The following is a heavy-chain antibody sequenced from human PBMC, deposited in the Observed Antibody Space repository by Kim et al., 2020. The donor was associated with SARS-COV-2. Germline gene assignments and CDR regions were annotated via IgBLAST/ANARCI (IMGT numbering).Heavy chain of an antibody. V-gene: IGHV4-34*01. CDR2: INHSGST. CDR1: GGSFSGYY. J-gene: IGHJ4*02. Sequence: SETLSLTCAVYGGSFSGYYWSWIRQPPGKGLEWIGEINHSGSTNYNPSLKSRVTISVDTSKNQFSLKLSSVTAADTAVYYCARGILDCSSTSCHTRYKYYFDYWGQGTLVTVSS. CDR3: ARGILDCSSTSCHTRYKYYFDY. D-gene: IGHD2-2*01.